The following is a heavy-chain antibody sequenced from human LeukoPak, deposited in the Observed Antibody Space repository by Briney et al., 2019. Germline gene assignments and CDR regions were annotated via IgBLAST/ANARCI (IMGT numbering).Heavy chain of an antibody. Sequence: SETLSLTCTVSGDSITNTLYRWGWFRQPPGKGLEWIGSISYSGSTYFNPSLKSRVTVSLETSKNKFSLKLNSVTAADTAVYFCARGSYGYYYDWGQGILVIVSS. J-gene: IGHJ4*02. D-gene: IGHD3-22*01. V-gene: IGHV4-39*07. CDR1: GDSITNTLYR. CDR2: ISYSGST. CDR3: ARGSYGYYYD.